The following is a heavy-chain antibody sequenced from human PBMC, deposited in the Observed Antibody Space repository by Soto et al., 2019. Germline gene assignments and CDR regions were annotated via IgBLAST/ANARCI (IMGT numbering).Heavy chain of an antibody. J-gene: IGHJ1*01. Sequence: QVLLVQSGAEVKRPGASVKVSCKASGYTFTSYGISWVRQAPGQGLEWIGWITPLKGDTHHSPKFQDRIIMTTDTSPSTAYFEMMRLTSDDTDVYYCAKNSGARPEYFQDWGQGTLVSVSS. D-gene: IGHD4-17*01. V-gene: IGHV1-18*01. CDR3: AKNSGARPEYFQD. CDR1: GYTFTSYG. CDR2: ITPLKGDT.